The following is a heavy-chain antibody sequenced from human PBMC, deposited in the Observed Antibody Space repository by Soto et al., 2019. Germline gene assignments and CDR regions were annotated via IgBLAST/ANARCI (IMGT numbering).Heavy chain of an antibody. CDR1: GYTFPNYW. CDR2: IYPGDSDT. Sequence: EVQLVQSGAEVKKPGESLRISCQGSGYTFPNYWIAWVRQMPGKGLEWMGIIYPGDSDTTYSPSFQGQVTISADKSNSTAYLQWSSLKASDTAVYYCARHRITRGGRYFDYWGQGTLVTVSS. CDR3: ARHRITRGGRYFDY. J-gene: IGHJ4*02. D-gene: IGHD3-10*01. V-gene: IGHV5-51*01.